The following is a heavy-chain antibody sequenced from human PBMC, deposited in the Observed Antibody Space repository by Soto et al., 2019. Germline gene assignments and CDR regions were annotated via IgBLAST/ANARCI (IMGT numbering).Heavy chain of an antibody. J-gene: IGHJ1*01. D-gene: IGHD6-19*01. CDR3: AKDKRRYSSGWSLYFQH. Sequence: GGSLRLSCAASGFTFDDYAMHWVRQAPGKGLEWVSGISWNSGSIGYADSVKGRFTISRDNAKNSLYLQMNSLRAEDTALYYCAKDKRRYSSGWSLYFQHWGQGTLVTVSS. CDR1: GFTFDDYA. V-gene: IGHV3-9*01. CDR2: ISWNSGSI.